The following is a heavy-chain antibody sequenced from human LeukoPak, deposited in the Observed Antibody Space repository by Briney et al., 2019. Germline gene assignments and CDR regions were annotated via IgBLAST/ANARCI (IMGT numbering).Heavy chain of an antibody. V-gene: IGHV3-30-3*01. D-gene: IGHD4-17*01. Sequence: GGSLRLSCAASEVIFNNFAFHWVRQAPGKGLEWVAAVSYDGSSKYYADSVRGRLTISRDNSKNTLYLQMNSLRAEDTAVYYCARAGRADGDYHYFDYWGQGTLVTVSS. CDR2: VSYDGSSK. CDR1: EVIFNNFA. J-gene: IGHJ4*02. CDR3: ARAGRADGDYHYFDY.